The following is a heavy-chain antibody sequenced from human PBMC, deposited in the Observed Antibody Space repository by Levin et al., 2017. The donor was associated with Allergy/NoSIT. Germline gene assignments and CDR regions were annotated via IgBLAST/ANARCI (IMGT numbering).Heavy chain of an antibody. CDR2: IYVSGIT. CDR3: AREGGQQWLVPTAPLDY. Sequence: GSLRLSCTISDGSFDGKYWSWVRQTAGKGLEWIGRIYVSGITDTNPSLKSRVAMSVDASSGSFSLKLSSVTAADTAVYYCAREGGQQWLVPTAPLDYWGQGALVIVSS. V-gene: IGHV4-4*07. J-gene: IGHJ4*02. D-gene: IGHD6-19*01. CDR1: DGSFDGKY.